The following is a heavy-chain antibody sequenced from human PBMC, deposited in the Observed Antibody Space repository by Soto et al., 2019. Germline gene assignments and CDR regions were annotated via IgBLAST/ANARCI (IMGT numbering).Heavy chain of an antibody. D-gene: IGHD3-22*01. CDR3: AADQYYDSSAYIPANDAFDI. CDR2: ILVGSGHT. V-gene: IGHV1-58*01. Sequence: ASVKVSFKASGFTFTSSAVQWVRQARGQRLEWIGWILVGSGHTNYAQKFQERVTITRDMSTSSAYMELSSLRSEDTAVYYCAADQYYDSSAYIPANDAFDIWGQGTMVTVSS. CDR1: GFTFTSSA. J-gene: IGHJ3*02.